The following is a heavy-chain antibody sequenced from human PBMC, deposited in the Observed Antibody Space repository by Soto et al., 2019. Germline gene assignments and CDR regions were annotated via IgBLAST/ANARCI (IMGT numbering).Heavy chain of an antibody. V-gene: IGHV5-10-1*01. CDR3: ARLDRIAVAGSYYYYYGMDV. Sequence: KGSCKAAGYSFTGYWISWVRQMHGKGLEWMGRIDPSDSYTNYSPSFQGHVTISADKSISTAYLQWSSLKASDTAMYYCARLDRIAVAGSYYYYYGMDVSGQGTTVTVSS. D-gene: IGHD6-19*01. J-gene: IGHJ6*02. CDR1: GYSFTGYW. CDR2: IDPSDSYT.